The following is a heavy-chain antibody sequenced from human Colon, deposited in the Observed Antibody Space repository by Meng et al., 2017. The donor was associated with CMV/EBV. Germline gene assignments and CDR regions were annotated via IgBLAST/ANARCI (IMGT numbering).Heavy chain of an antibody. J-gene: IGHJ4*02. Sequence: ASVKVSRKTSGYTLNNFGISWVRQAPGQGLEWLAWISTYNGDTYYAQKFQGRVTMTTDSSTSTAYMELRRLTSDDTAIYFCAKDAGGRYSDYWGQGTLVTVSS. D-gene: IGHD4-11*01. CDR3: AKDAGGRYSDY. V-gene: IGHV1-18*01. CDR2: ISTYNGDT. CDR1: GYTLNNFG.